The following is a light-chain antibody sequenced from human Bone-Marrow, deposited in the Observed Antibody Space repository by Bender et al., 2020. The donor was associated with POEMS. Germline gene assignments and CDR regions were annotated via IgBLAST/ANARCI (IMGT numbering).Light chain of an antibody. CDR1: SSDVGSYNL. CDR3: CSYAGNWV. J-gene: IGLJ3*02. Sequence: QSALTQPASVSGSPGQSITISCTGTSSDVGSYNLVSWYQQHPGKAPKLIIYEGSKRPSGVSNRFSGSKSGNTASLTISGLQAEDEADYYCCSYAGNWVFGGGTKLTVL. CDR2: EGS. V-gene: IGLV2-23*01.